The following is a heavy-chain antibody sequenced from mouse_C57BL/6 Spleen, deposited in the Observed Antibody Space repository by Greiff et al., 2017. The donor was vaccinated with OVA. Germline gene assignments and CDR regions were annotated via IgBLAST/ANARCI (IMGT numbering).Heavy chain of an antibody. Sequence: VKVVESGAELVKPGASVKISCKASGYAFSSYWMNWVKQRPGKGLEWIGQIYPGDGDTNYNGKFKGKATLTADKSSSTAYMQLSSLTSEDSAVYFCARGYYGRNWYFDVWGTGTTVTVSS. CDR3: ARGYYGRNWYFDV. J-gene: IGHJ1*03. V-gene: IGHV1-80*01. CDR2: IYPGDGDT. CDR1: GYAFSSYW. D-gene: IGHD1-1*01.